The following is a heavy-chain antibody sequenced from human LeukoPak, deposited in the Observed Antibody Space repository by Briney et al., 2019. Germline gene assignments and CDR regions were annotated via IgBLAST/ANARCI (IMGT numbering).Heavy chain of an antibody. CDR1: GGSISSGDYY. Sequence: MPSQTLSLTCTVSGGSISSGDYYWSWIRQPPGKGLEWIGYIYYSGSTYYNPSLKSRVTISVDTSKNQFSLKLSSVTAADTAVYYCARHGRFLEWLFPYYYYMDVWGKGITVTVSS. CDR3: ARHGRFLEWLFPYYYYMDV. D-gene: IGHD3-3*01. CDR2: IYYSGST. V-gene: IGHV4-30-4*01. J-gene: IGHJ6*03.